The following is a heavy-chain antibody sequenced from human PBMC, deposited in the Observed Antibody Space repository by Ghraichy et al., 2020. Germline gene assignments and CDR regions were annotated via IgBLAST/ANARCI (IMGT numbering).Heavy chain of an antibody. D-gene: IGHD3-22*01. V-gene: IGHV4-39*01. CDR2: IYYSGST. CDR1: GGSISSSSYY. CDR3: ARHRQRLYYDSSGYYWPGFDY. J-gene: IGHJ4*02. Sequence: SETLSLTCTVSGGSISSSSYYWGWIRQPPWKGLEWIGSIYYSGSTYYNPSLKSRVTISVDTSKNQFSLKLSSVTAADTAVYYCARHRQRLYYDSSGYYWPGFDYWGQGTLVTVSS.